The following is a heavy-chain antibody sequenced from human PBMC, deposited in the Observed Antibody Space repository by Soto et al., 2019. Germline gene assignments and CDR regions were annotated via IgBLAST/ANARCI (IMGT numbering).Heavy chain of an antibody. V-gene: IGHV1-18*01. CDR1: GYTFTSYG. D-gene: IGHD3-3*01. Sequence: GGAVKVSCKASGYTFTSYGINWVRQAPGQRLEWMGWISAYNGNTNYAQKLQGRVTMTTDTSTSTAYMELRSLRSDDTAVYYCARDPAYYDFWSGYPRFPLYYYYGMDVWGQGTTVTVSS. CDR3: ARDPAYYDFWSGYPRFPLYYYYGMDV. J-gene: IGHJ6*02. CDR2: ISAYNGNT.